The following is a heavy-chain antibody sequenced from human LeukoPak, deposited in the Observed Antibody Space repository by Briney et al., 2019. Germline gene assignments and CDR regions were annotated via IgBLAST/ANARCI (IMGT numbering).Heavy chain of an antibody. CDR1: GGSISNYY. D-gene: IGHD2-8*01. V-gene: IGHV4-59*01. J-gene: IGHJ3*02. CDR3: ARAHHCTNGVCQTPDAFDI. Sequence: SETLSLTCTVSGGSISNYYWNWIRQPPGKGLEWIGYIYYTGNTNYNPSLKSRVTISVDTPKNQFSLKLSSVTAADTAVYYCARAHHCTNGVCQTPDAFDIWGQGTMVTVSS. CDR2: IYYTGNT.